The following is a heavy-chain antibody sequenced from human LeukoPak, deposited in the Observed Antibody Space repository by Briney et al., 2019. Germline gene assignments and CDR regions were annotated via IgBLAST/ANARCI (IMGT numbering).Heavy chain of an antibody. J-gene: IGHJ4*02. CDR3: ARDWVYYDSSGYYPFDY. D-gene: IGHD3-22*01. CDR2: IIPILGIA. V-gene: IGHV1-69*04. Sequence: ASVKVSCKASGGTFSSYAISWVRQAPGQGLEWMGRIIPILGIANYAQKFQGRVTITADKSTSTAYMELSSLRSEDTAVYYCARDWVYYDSSGYYPFDYWGQGTLVTVSS. CDR1: GGTFSSYA.